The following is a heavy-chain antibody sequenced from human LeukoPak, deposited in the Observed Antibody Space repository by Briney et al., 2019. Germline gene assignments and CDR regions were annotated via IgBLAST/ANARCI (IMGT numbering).Heavy chain of an antibody. CDR3: AKVGGVSRPDAAL. V-gene: IGHV3-23*01. CDR2: LRGDGET. CDR1: GFIFRDYA. D-gene: IGHD2-15*01. Sequence: PGGSLRLSCVASGFIFRDYAMSWVRQAPAGGLEWVSSLRGDGETFYTDSVKGRFTFSRDHSRNTVYLQLSNLRVEDTAVYYGAKVGGVSRPDAALGGRGPLVTVS. J-gene: IGHJ4*02.